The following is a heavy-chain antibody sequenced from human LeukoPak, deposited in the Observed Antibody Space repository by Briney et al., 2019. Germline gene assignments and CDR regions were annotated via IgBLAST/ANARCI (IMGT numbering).Heavy chain of an antibody. CDR2: IIPIFGTA. J-gene: IGHJ4*02. CDR3: ARGEGMATFYFDY. CDR1: GGTFSSYA. D-gene: IGHD5-24*01. Sequence: GASVNVSCTASGGTFSSYAISWVRQAPGQGLEWMGGIIPIFGTANYAQKFQGRVTITADESTSTAYMELSSLRSEDTAVYYCARGEGMATFYFDYWGQGTLVTVSS. V-gene: IGHV1-69*13.